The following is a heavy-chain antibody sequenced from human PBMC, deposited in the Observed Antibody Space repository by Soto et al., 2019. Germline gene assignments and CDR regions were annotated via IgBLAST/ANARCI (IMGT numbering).Heavy chain of an antibody. V-gene: IGHV4-39*06. J-gene: IGHJ5*02. D-gene: IGHD3-22*01. CDR1: GGSISSSSYY. Sequence: SETLSLTCTVSGGSISSSSYYWGWIRQPPGKGLEWIGFIYYSGSTNYNPSLRSRVTISVDTSKNHFPLKLSSVTAADTAVYYCARSEVRWFDPWGQGTLVTVSS. CDR2: IYYSGST. CDR3: ARSEVRWFDP.